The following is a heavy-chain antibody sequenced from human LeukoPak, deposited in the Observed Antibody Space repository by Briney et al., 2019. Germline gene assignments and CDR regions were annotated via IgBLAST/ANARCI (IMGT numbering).Heavy chain of an antibody. D-gene: IGHD2-15*01. CDR1: GCTFKSYW. CDR3: ARRLCGIGTCYKFDY. Sequence: GGSLRLSCAASGCTFKSYWMSWVRQAPGKGLEWVASIKEDGSEKYYVDSVKGRFTISRDNAENSLYLQMNSLRAEDTAVYFCARRLCGIGTCYKFDYWGQGTLVTVSS. CDR2: IKEDGSEK. V-gene: IGHV3-7*01. J-gene: IGHJ4*02.